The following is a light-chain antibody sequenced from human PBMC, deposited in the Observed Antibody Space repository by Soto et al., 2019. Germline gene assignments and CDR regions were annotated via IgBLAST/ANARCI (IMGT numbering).Light chain of an antibody. CDR1: QNVNDN. CDR2: GAS. CDR3: QQYNNWPLT. Sequence: EIVMTQSPATLSVSPGERATHSCRASQNVNDNLAWYQQKPGQAPRLLVYGASIRATGIPASFSGSGSGTEFTLTIGSLQSEDFAVYYCQQYNNWPLTFGAGTRWIS. V-gene: IGKV3D-15*01. J-gene: IGKJ4*01.